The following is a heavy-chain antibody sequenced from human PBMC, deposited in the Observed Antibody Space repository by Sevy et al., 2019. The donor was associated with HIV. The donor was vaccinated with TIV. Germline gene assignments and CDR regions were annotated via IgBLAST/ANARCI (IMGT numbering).Heavy chain of an antibody. CDR2: ISYDGWNK. D-gene: IGHD3-10*01. V-gene: IGHV3-30*04. CDR3: ARDQHEFGENILTGWFGP. Sequence: GGSLRLSCAASGFTFSSYAMHWVRQAPGKGLEWVAVISYDGWNKYYADSVKGRFTISRDNSKNTLHLQMNSLRAEDEAVYYCARDQHEFGENILTGWFGPWGQGTLGNVS. J-gene: IGHJ5*01. CDR1: GFTFSSYA.